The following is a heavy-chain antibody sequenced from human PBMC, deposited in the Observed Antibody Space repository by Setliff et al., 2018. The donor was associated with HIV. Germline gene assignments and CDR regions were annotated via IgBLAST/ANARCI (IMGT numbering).Heavy chain of an antibody. CDR2: IYQSGTT. CDR1: GGPITTSTYY. D-gene: IGHD1-26*01. J-gene: IGHJ6*02. V-gene: IGHV4-39*07. Sequence: TLSLTCPVSGGPITTSTYYWGWIRQPPGKGLEWIGNIYQSGTTFYNASLRSRVTMSVDTSKNQFSLKLNFVTAADTAVYYCEAATVGQTGYYGIDVWGQGTAVTVSS. CDR3: EAATVGQTGYYGIDV.